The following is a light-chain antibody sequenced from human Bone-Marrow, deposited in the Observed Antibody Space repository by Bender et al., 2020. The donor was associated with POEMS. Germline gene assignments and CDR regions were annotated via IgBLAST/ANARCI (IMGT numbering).Light chain of an antibody. V-gene: IGLV3-1*01. CDR2: QDT. CDR3: QSWGSNTAV. Sequence: SYELTQQPSVSVSPGQTATITCSGEKLGEEYACWYQQKPGQSPVVVIYQDTKRPSGIPERFSGSTSGNTASLTISGTQTMDEADYYCQSWGSNTAVFGGGTKLTVL. CDR1: KLGEEY. J-gene: IGLJ2*01.